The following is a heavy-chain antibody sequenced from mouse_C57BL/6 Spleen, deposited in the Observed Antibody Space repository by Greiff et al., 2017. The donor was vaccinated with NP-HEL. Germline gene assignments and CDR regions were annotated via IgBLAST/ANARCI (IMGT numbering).Heavy chain of an antibody. CDR2: INPNYGTT. Sequence: EVQLQESGPELVKPGASVKISCKASGYSFTDYNMNWVKQSNGKSLEWIGVINPNYGTTSYNQKFKGKATLTVDQSSSTAYMQLNSLTSEDSAVYYCARGYYGSSYWYFDVWGTGTTVTVSS. CDR1: GYSFTDYN. J-gene: IGHJ1*03. V-gene: IGHV1-39*01. D-gene: IGHD1-1*01. CDR3: ARGYYGSSYWYFDV.